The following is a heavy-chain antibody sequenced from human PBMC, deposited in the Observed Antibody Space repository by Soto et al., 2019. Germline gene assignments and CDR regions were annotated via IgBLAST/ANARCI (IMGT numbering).Heavy chain of an antibody. CDR1: GYTFTSYD. CDR3: ARDKDRQQLGGNYYYGIDV. CDR2: MNPNSGNT. Sequence: ASVKVSCKASGYTFTSYDINWVRQAAGQGLEWMGWMNPNSGNTAYAQKFQGRVTITADESTTTAYMELTSLRSEDMAVYYCARDKDRQQLGGNYYYGIDVWGQGTTVTVSS. D-gene: IGHD3-3*02. J-gene: IGHJ6*02. V-gene: IGHV1-8*01.